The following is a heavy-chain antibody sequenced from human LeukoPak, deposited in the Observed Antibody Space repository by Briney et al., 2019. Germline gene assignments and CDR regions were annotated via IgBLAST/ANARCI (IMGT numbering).Heavy chain of an antibody. J-gene: IGHJ4*02. CDR3: AKKNAGYYDSSGYRYDY. CDR2: ISGSGGST. CDR1: GFTFSSYA. D-gene: IGHD3-22*01. V-gene: IGHV3-23*01. Sequence: GGSLRLSCAASGFTFSSYAMSWVRQAPGKGLEWVSAISGSGGSTYYADSVKGRYTISRDNSKNTLYLQMNSLRAEDTAVYYCAKKNAGYYDSSGYRYDYWGQGTLVTVSS.